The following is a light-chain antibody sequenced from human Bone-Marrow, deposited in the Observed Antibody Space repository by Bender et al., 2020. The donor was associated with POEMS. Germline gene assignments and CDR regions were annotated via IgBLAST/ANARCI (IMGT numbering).Light chain of an antibody. Sequence: QSVLTQPPSASATPGQRVTISCSRSAFNRGTTPINWYQQLPGTAPKLIIYNSDQRPSGVPDRFSGSMSGTSASLAISGLHSEDEADYYCVAWDDTLNGWVFGGGTKLTVL. V-gene: IGLV1-44*01. CDR3: VAWDDTLNGWV. J-gene: IGLJ2*01. CDR2: NSD. CDR1: AFNRGTTP.